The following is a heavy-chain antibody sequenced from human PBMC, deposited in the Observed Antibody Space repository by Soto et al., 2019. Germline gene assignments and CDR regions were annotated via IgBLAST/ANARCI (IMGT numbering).Heavy chain of an antibody. J-gene: IGHJ6*03. D-gene: IGHD1-7*01. Sequence: PSETLSLTCTVSGGSISSSSYYWGWIRQPPGKGLEWIGSIYYSGSTYYNPSLKSRVTISVDTSKNQFSLKLSSVTAADTAVYYCARRTGTNYYYYYYMDVWGKGTTVTVSS. CDR1: GGSISSSSYY. CDR2: IYYSGST. V-gene: IGHV4-39*01. CDR3: ARRTGTNYYYYYYMDV.